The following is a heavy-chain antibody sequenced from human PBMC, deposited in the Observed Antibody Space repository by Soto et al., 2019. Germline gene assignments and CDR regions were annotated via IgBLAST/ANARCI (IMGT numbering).Heavy chain of an antibody. J-gene: IGHJ4*02. D-gene: IGHD6-19*01. CDR2: INWNGGST. CDR3: ARLYSSAWYGPGRY. CDR1: GFTFDDYG. Sequence: EVQLVESGGGVVRPGGSLRLSCAASGFTFDDYGMSWVRQAPGKGLEWVSGINWNGGSTVYADSVKGRFTISRDNAKNSLYLQMNSLRAEDTAFYYCARLYSSAWYGPGRYWGQGTLVTVSS. V-gene: IGHV3-20*04.